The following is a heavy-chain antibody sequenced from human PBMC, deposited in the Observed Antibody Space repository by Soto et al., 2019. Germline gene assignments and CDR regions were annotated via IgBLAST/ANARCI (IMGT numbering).Heavy chain of an antibody. CDR2: IGYGGRT. Sequence: EVQVVESGGALVQPGGSLRLSCVASGFSVSDYNMNWVRQAPGKGLEWISFIGYGGRTYYAGSVEGRFTIARDSGRNSLYLQMSSLRAEDTAMYYCARDPGKSSGWPIFAPWGQGTLVTVSS. J-gene: IGHJ5*02. CDR3: ARDPGKSSGWPIFAP. CDR1: GFSVSDYN. D-gene: IGHD6-19*01. V-gene: IGHV3-48*01.